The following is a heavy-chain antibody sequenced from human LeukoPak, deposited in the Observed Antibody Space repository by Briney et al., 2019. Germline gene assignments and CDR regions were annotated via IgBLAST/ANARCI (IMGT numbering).Heavy chain of an antibody. CDR2: IYPGDSDT. V-gene: IGHV5-51*01. Sequence: GASLQISCKGSGYSFTSYWIGWVRQMPGKGLEWMGTIYPGDSDTRYSPSFQGQVTISADTSISTSYLQWSSLRASDTAMYYCARPRDADSYYFDYWGQGTLVTVSS. J-gene: IGHJ4*02. D-gene: IGHD5-24*01. CDR3: ARPRDADSYYFDY. CDR1: GYSFTSYW.